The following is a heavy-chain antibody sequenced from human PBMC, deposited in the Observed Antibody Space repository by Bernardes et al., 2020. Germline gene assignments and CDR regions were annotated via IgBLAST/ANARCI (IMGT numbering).Heavy chain of an antibody. Sequence: GGSLRLSCAASGFAFSDYWMHWVRQAPGKGLVWVSGINSDGSNTIYADSVKGRFTISRDNAKNTMYLQMTRLRAEDTAVYYCARPTYFYDRTGMMPDFWGQGTLVTVSS. CDR2: INSDGSNT. V-gene: IGHV3-74*01. J-gene: IGHJ4*02. D-gene: IGHD3-22*01. CDR3: ARPTYFYDRTGMMPDF. CDR1: GFAFSDYW.